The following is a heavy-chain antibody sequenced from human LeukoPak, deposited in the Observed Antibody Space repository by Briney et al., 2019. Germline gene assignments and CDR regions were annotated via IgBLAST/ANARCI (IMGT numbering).Heavy chain of an antibody. CDR3: ARDRVSGSYPDAFDI. V-gene: IGHV3-33*01. CDR1: GFTFSSYG. CDR2: IWYDGSNK. J-gene: IGHJ3*02. Sequence: PGGSLRLSCAASGFTFSSYGMHSVRQAPGKGLEWVAVIWYDGSNKYYADSVKVRFTISRDNSKNTLYLQMNSLRAEDTAVYYCARDRVSGSYPDAFDIWGQGTMVTVSS. D-gene: IGHD1-26*01.